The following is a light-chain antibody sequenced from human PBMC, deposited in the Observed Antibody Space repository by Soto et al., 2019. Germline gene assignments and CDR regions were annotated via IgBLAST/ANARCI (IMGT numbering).Light chain of an antibody. Sequence: DIQLTQSPAFQSASVGDRVTITCRDSQGISNNLAWYQQKPGKAPELLIYTASTLQSGVTSRFSGSASGTEFTLTISSLQPEDFATYCCQQLNTFPFTFGPGTKVDI. J-gene: IGKJ3*01. CDR1: QGISNN. V-gene: IGKV1-9*01. CDR3: QQLNTFPFT. CDR2: TAS.